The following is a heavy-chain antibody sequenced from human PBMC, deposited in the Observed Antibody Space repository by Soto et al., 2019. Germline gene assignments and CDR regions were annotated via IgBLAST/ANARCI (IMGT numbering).Heavy chain of an antibody. Sequence: PGGSLRLSCAASGFTFSSYGMHWVRQAPGKGLEWVAVISYDGSNKYYADSVKGRFTISRDNSKNTLYLQMNSLRAEDTAVYYCAKDLLVAVAGILAPDYWGQGTLVTVSS. CDR3: AKDLLVAVAGILAPDY. D-gene: IGHD6-19*01. V-gene: IGHV3-30*18. CDR2: ISYDGSNK. J-gene: IGHJ4*02. CDR1: GFTFSSYG.